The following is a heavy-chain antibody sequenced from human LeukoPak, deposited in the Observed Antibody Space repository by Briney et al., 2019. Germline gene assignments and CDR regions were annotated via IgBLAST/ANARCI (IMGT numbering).Heavy chain of an antibody. CDR1: GYTFTSYD. CDR3: ARGKKTRGCSSTSCYRPYYYYMDV. CDR2: MNPNSGKT. J-gene: IGHJ6*03. Sequence: ASVKVSCKASGYTFTSYDINWVRQATGQGLEWMGWMNPNSGKTGYAQKFQGRVTMTRNTSISTAYMELSSLRSEDTAVYYCARGKKTRGCSSTSCYRPYYYYMDVWGKGTTVTVSS. V-gene: IGHV1-8*01. D-gene: IGHD2-2*01.